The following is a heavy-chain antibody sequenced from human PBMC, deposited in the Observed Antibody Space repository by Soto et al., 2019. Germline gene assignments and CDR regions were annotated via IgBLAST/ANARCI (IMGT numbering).Heavy chain of an antibody. D-gene: IGHD1-1*01. CDR2: ISYDGSNK. V-gene: IGHV3-30*18. J-gene: IGHJ5*02. Sequence: GGSLRLSCAASGFTFSSYGMHWVRQAPGKGLEWVAVISYDGSNKYYADSVKGRFTISRDNSKNTLYLQMNSLRAEDTVVYYCAKDELEAHTGWFDPWGQGTLVTVSS. CDR1: GFTFSSYG. CDR3: AKDELEAHTGWFDP.